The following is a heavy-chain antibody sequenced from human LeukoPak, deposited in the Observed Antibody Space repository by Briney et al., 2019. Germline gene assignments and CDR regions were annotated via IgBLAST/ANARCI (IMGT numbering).Heavy chain of an antibody. V-gene: IGHV4-39*07. J-gene: IGHJ5*02. CDR3: ARGEAANWFDP. D-gene: IGHD6-25*01. CDR2: IYYSGST. Sequence: PSETLSLTCTVSGGSISSSSYYWGWIRQPPGKGLEWIGSIYYSGSTYYNPSLKSRVTISVDTSKNQFSLKLSSVTAADTAVYYCARGEAANWFDPWGQGTLVTVSS. CDR1: GGSISSSSYY.